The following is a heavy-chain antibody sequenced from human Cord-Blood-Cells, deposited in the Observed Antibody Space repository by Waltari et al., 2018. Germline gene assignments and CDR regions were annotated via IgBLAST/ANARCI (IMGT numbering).Heavy chain of an antibody. CDR3: ARAPNMVRGVSAIDY. CDR1: GGSFSGYY. Sequence: QVQLQQWGAGLLKPSETLSLTCAVYGGSFSGYYWSWIRQPPGKGLEWIGEIIHSGSTNESPSRKSRVHISVDTSKNQLSLKLSSVTAADTAVYYCARAPNMVRGVSAIDYWGQGTLVTVSS. CDR2: IIHSGST. V-gene: IGHV4-34*12. J-gene: IGHJ4*02. D-gene: IGHD3-10*01.